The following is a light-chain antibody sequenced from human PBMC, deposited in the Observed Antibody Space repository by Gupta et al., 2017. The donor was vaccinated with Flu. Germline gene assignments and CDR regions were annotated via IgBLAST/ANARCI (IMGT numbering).Light chain of an antibody. CDR3: QQYNTWPPSIT. CDR2: GAS. V-gene: IGKV3-15*01. J-gene: IGKJ5*01. Sequence: EIVMTQSPAILSVSPGERASLSCTASQSVSGDLALYQQKPGQAPRLLIYGASTRATGIPGRFSGSGSGTEFTLTISSLQSEDFAVYYCQQYNTWPPSITFGQGTRLEIK. CDR1: QSVSGD.